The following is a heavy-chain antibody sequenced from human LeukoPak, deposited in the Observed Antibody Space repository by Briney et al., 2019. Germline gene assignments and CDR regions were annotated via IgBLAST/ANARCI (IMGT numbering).Heavy chain of an antibody. Sequence: RGSLRLSCVASGFTFSNLAMGWVRQAPGKGLEWVANIKEDGSEKHYADSVKGRFTISRDNAKNSVYLQMHSLRAEDTAVYYCARGYTWLDYWGQGTLVTVSS. D-gene: IGHD5-12*01. CDR1: GFTFSNLA. CDR2: IKEDGSEK. J-gene: IGHJ4*02. V-gene: IGHV3-7*04. CDR3: ARGYTWLDY.